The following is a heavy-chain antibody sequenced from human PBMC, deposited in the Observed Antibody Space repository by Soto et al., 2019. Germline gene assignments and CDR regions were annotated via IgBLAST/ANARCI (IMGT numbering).Heavy chain of an antibody. CDR2: INRDGSTT. D-gene: IGHD2-2*01. Sequence: EVKLVESGGGLGQPGGSLRLSCAASGFTFSNYWMHWVRQAPGKGLLWVARINRDGSTTTYADSVRGRFTISRDNAKGMVYLQLDSLRGDDTAVYYCARHGLGVQAFDLWGQGTLVTVSS. J-gene: IGHJ5*02. V-gene: IGHV3-74*03. CDR1: GFTFSNYW. CDR3: ARHGLGVQAFDL.